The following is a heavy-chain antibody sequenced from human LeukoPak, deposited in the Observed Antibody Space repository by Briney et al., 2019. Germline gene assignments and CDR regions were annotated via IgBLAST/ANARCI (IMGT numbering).Heavy chain of an antibody. Sequence: ASVKVSCKASGYTFTSYDINWVRQATGQGLEWMGWMNPNSGNTDYAQKFQGRVTMTRNTSISTAYMELSSLRSEDTAVYYCARGPLTYYDYVWGSYRNAFDIWGQGTMVTVSS. CDR3: ARGPLTYYDYVWGSYRNAFDI. CDR2: MNPNSGNT. D-gene: IGHD3-16*02. CDR1: GYTFTSYD. V-gene: IGHV1-8*01. J-gene: IGHJ3*02.